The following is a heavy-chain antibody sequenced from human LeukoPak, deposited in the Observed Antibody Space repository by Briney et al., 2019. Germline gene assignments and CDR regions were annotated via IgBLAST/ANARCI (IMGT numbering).Heavy chain of an antibody. D-gene: IGHD4-17*01. CDR3: ASATVTTSIDYYYNYRDV. J-gene: IGHJ6*03. Sequence: SVKVSCKASGGTFSSYAISWVRPAPGQGLEWMGGIIPIFGTANYAQKFQGRVTITADESTSTAYMERSSLRSEDTAVYYGASATVTTSIDYYYNYRDVWGKGTTVTVSS. CDR1: GGTFSSYA. V-gene: IGHV1-69*13. CDR2: IIPIFGTA.